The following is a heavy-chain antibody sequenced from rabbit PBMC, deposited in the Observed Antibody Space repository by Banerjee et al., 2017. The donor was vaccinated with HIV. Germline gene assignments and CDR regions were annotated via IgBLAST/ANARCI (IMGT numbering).Heavy chain of an antibody. CDR2: IYTGSGVI. V-gene: IGHV1S40*01. D-gene: IGHD7-1*01. CDR3: ARAAGYAGYDLTL. J-gene: IGHJ3*01. CDR1: GIDFSSGYD. Sequence: QSLEESGGDLVKPGASLTLTCKASGIDFSSGYDMCWVRQAPGKGLEWIGCIYTGSGVIDYASWAKGRFTISETSSTTVTLQMTSLTAADTATYFCARAAGYAGYDLTLRGQGTLVTVS.